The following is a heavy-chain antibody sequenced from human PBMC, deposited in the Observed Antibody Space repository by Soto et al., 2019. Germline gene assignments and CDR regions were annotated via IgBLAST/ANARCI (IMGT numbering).Heavy chain of an antibody. Sequence: QITLKESGPTLVKPTQTLTLTCTFSGFSLSTNGVGVGWIRQPPGKALEWLALIYWDDSKEYSPSLKSRLTMAKHXSRNQVVLTMTSMDPVDTATYYCSKKGGGDYILGYWGQGTLVTVSS. D-gene: IGHD4-17*01. CDR1: GFSLSTNGVG. V-gene: IGHV2-5*02. CDR2: IYWDDSK. CDR3: SKKGGGDYILGY. J-gene: IGHJ4*02.